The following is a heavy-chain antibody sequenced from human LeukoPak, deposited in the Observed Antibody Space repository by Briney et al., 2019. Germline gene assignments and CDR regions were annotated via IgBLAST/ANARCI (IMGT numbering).Heavy chain of an antibody. D-gene: IGHD3-22*01. CDR2: IIPILGIA. CDR1: GGTFSSYA. CDR3: ATQYYYDSSGYYSADISLHFDY. V-gene: IGHV1-69*04. J-gene: IGHJ4*02. Sequence: SVKVSCKASGGTFSSYAISWVRQAPGQGLEWMGRIIPILGIANYAQKFQGRVTITAGKSTSTAYMELSSLRSEDTAVYYCATQYYYDSSGYYSADISLHFDYWGQGTLVTVSS.